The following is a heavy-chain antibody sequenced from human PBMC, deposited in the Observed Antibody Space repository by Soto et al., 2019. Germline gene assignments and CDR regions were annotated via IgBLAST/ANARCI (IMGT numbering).Heavy chain of an antibody. CDR3: ATWHLREHAYDI. CDR2: ISISSRTI. CDR1: GFTFRSYS. Sequence: GGSLRLSCAASGFTFRSYSMNWVRQPPGKGLEWVSYISISSRTIYYADSVKGRFTISRDDAKNSLYLQMNSLRDEDTSVYYCATWHLREHAYDIWGQGTMVTVSS. D-gene: IGHD5-12*01. V-gene: IGHV3-48*02. J-gene: IGHJ3*02.